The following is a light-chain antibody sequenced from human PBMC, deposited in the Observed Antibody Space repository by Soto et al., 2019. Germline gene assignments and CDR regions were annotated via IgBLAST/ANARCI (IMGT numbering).Light chain of an antibody. J-gene: IGKJ2*01. Sequence: IVLTRSPGTLYLSPGARATLSCRASQSVSSNYLAWYQQKPGQAPRLLIYDASNRATGIPARFSGSGSGTEFTVTISSLQSEDFAIYYCQQYDIWPPYTFGQGTKVDIK. CDR1: QSVSSNY. CDR3: QQYDIWPPYT. V-gene: IGKV3-20*01. CDR2: DAS.